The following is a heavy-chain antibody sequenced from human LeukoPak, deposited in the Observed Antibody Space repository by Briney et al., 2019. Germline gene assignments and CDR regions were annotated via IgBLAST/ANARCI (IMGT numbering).Heavy chain of an antibody. CDR1: GFTFSSYG. D-gene: IGHD3-22*01. CDR2: ISGSGGST. CDR3: ANTALYYDSSGDDDFDY. Sequence: PGGSLRLSCVASGFTFSSYGMSWVRQDPGKGLEWVSTISGSGGSTYYADTVKGRFTISRDNSKNTLYLQMNSLRAEDTAVYYCANTALYYDSSGDDDFDYWGQGTLVTVSS. V-gene: IGHV3-23*01. J-gene: IGHJ4*02.